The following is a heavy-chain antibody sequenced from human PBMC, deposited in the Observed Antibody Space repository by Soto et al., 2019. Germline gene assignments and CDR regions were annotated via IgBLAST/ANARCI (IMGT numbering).Heavy chain of an antibody. J-gene: IGHJ4*02. V-gene: IGHV3-23*01. D-gene: IGHD3-10*01. CDR1: GFTFSSHA. Sequence: PGGSLRLSCAASGFTFSSHAMSWVRQAPGKGLEWVSTISGSGGSTYYADSVKGRFTISRDNSKNTLYLQMSSLRTEDTAVYYCFGGIGEVRYWGRGTLVTVSS. CDR3: FGGIGEVRY. CDR2: ISGSGGST.